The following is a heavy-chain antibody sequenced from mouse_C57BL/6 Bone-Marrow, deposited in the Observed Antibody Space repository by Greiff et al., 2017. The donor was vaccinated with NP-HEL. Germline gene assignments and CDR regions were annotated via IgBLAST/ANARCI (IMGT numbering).Heavy chain of an antibody. Sequence: QVQLQQSGAELARPGASVKLSCKASGYTFTSYGISWVKQRTGQGLEWIGEIYPRSGNTYYNEKFKGKATLTADKSSSTAYMELRSLTSEDSAVYFCARSGYYYGEWFAYLGQGTLVTVSA. D-gene: IGHD1-1*01. CDR3: ARSGYYYGEWFAY. CDR1: GYTFTSYG. V-gene: IGHV1-81*01. CDR2: IYPRSGNT. J-gene: IGHJ3*01.